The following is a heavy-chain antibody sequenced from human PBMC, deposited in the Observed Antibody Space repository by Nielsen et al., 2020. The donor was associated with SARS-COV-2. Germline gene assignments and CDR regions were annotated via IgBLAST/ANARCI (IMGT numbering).Heavy chain of an antibody. Sequence: GSLRLSCTVSGGSISSYYWSWIRQPAGKGLEWIGRIYTSGSTNYNPSLKSRVTMSVDTSKNQFSLKLSSVTAADTAVYYCARVGGYGDSVDFDYWGQGTLVTVSS. CDR2: IYTSGST. CDR1: GGSISSYY. V-gene: IGHV4-4*07. D-gene: IGHD4-17*01. CDR3: ARVGGYGDSVDFDY. J-gene: IGHJ4*02.